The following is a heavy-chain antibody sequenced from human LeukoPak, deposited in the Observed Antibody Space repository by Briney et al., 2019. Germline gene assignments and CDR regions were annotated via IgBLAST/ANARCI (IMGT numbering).Heavy chain of an antibody. CDR1: GGSISSYY. CDR2: IYYSGST. CDR3: ARVGIAARPGYMDV. V-gene: IGHV4-59*01. J-gene: IGHJ6*03. Sequence: SETLSFTCTVSGGSISSYYWSWIRQPPGEGLEWIGYIYYSGSTNYNPSLKSRVTISVDTSKNQFSLKLSSVTAADTAVYYCARVGIAARPGYMDVWGKGTTVTVSS. D-gene: IGHD6-6*01.